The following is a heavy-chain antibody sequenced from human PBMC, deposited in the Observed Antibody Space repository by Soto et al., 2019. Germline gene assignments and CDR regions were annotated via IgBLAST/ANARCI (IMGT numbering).Heavy chain of an antibody. V-gene: IGHV1-3*05. CDR2: MNAGNGNT. CDR3: ARAAGMVALDY. J-gene: IGHJ4*02. Sequence: QVQLVQSGAEEKKPGASVKVSCKASGYIFSRNDIHWVRQAPGQRLEWMGWMNAGNGNTRYSREFQARVTFTRDTAASTGYMELSSLRSEDTAVYYWARAAGMVALDYWGQGTLVTVSS. D-gene: IGHD5-18*01. CDR1: GYIFSRND.